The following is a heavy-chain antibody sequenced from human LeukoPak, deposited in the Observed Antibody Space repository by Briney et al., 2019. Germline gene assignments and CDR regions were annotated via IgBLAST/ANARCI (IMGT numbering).Heavy chain of an antibody. CDR2: IDPNGGGA. CDR3: AAWGSSSSPLPGMDV. V-gene: IGHV1-46*01. J-gene: IGHJ6*02. Sequence: ASVKVSFKASGYTFTNYYMHWVRQAPGQGLEWMGVIDPNGGGASYPQKVQGRVTMTRDTSTSTVYMELSSLRSEDTAVYYCAAWGSSSSPLPGMDVWGQGTTVTVSS. CDR1: GYTFTNYY. D-gene: IGHD6-13*01.